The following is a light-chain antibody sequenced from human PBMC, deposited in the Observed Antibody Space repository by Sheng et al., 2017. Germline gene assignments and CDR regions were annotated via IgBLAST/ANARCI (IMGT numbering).Light chain of an antibody. J-gene: IGKJ5*01. CDR2: GAS. CDR3: QQRSDWPPIT. V-gene: IGKV3-11*01. CDR1: QSVSSY. Sequence: LVLTQSPATLSLSPGERATLSCRASQSVSSYLAWYQQKPGQAPRLLIYGASNRATGIPARFSGSGSGTDFTLTISSLEPEDFAVYYCQQRSDWPPITFGQGTRLEI.